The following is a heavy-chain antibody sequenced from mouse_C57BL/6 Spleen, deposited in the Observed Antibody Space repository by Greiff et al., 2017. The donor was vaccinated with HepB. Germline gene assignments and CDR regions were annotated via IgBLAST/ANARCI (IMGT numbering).Heavy chain of an antibody. CDR2: IHPNSGST. CDR1: GYTFTSYW. D-gene: IGHD1-1*01. CDR3: ARIIGDYYGSSYEIPFDY. V-gene: IGHV1-64*01. Sequence: VQLKQPGAELVKPGASVKLSCKASGYTFTSYWMHWVKQRPGQGLEWIGMIHPNSGSTNYNEKFKSKATLTVDKSSSTAYMQLSSLTSEDSAVYYCARIIGDYYGSSYEIPFDYWGQGTTLTVSS. J-gene: IGHJ2*01.